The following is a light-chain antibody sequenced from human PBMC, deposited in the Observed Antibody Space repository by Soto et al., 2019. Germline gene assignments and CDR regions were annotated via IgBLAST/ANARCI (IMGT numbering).Light chain of an antibody. Sequence: QSVLTQPASVSGSPGQSITIPCTGTSNDVSGYNYVSWYQHHPGKAPKLMIFDVSNRPSGVSNRFSGSKSGNTASLTIPGLQPEDEADYYCSSYTTSNTRQIVFGTGTKVTVL. V-gene: IGLV2-14*03. J-gene: IGLJ1*01. CDR2: DVS. CDR1: SNDVSGYNY. CDR3: SSYTTSNTRQIV.